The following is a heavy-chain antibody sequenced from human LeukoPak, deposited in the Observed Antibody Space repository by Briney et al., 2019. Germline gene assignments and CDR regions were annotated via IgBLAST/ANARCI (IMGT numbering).Heavy chain of an antibody. D-gene: IGHD6-13*01. CDR2: TSPHNGDT. V-gene: IGHV1-18*01. J-gene: IGHJ4*02. CDR3: ARVRAAAGIYYFDY. CDR1: GYTFTSYG. Sequence: ASVKVSCKASGYTFTSYGISWVRQAPGQGLDCMGWTSPHNGDTNYAQKLQGRVTMTTDTSTSTAYMELRSLRSDDTAVYYCARVRAAAGIYYFDYWGQGTLVTVSS.